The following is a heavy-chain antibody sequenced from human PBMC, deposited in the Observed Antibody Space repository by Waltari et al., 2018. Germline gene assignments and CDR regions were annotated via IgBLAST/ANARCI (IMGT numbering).Heavy chain of an antibody. CDR2: MSTSSSTI. J-gene: IGHJ2*01. CDR1: GFNFSNYN. Sequence: EVKLVESGGGWVQPGGDLGHTWAGSGFNFSNYNMNWVRQAPGKGLVCVSYMSTSSSTIYYADSVNGRFTTSRDNAKNSLYLQMYSLRADDTAVYYSASLSWYFDLWGRGTLVTVSS. V-gene: IGHV3-48*01. CDR3: ASLSWYFDL.